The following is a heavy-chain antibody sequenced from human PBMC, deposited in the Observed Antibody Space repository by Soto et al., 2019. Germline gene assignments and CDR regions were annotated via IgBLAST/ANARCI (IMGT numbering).Heavy chain of an antibody. Sequence: ACVRVAFKASCSTFTSSGISWVRQAPGPGLEWMGWISAYNGNTNYAQKLEGRVTMTTDTSTSTAYMELRSLRSDDTAVYYCARGSAFDYWGQGILVTVSS. CDR2: ISAYNGNT. J-gene: IGHJ4*02. CDR1: CSTFTSSG. D-gene: IGHD6-25*01. V-gene: IGHV1-18*04. CDR3: ARGSAFDY.